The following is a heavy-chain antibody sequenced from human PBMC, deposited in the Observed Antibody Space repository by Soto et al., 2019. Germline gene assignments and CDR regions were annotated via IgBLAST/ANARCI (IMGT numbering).Heavy chain of an antibody. Sequence: GGSLRLSCAASGFTFDDYAMHWVRQAPGKGLEWVSGISWNSGSIGYADSVKGRFTISRDNAKNSLYLQMNSLRAEDTALYYCAKDISSGYENTPASFDYWGQGTLVTVSS. CDR1: GFTFDDYA. CDR2: ISWNSGSI. D-gene: IGHD5-12*01. CDR3: AKDISSGYENTPASFDY. J-gene: IGHJ4*02. V-gene: IGHV3-9*01.